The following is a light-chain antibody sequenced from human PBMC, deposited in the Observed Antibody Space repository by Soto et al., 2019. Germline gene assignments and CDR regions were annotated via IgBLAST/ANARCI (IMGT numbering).Light chain of an antibody. CDR2: NTF. J-gene: IGKJ3*01. V-gene: IGKV3-20*01. CDR3: QQYGGSPFT. Sequence: EIVLTQSPGTLSLSPGERATLSCRASQSFSTSYLAWYQHKPGQAPRLLIYNTFNGATGIPDRFSGSGSGTDFTLTISRLEPEDFAVYYCQQYGGSPFTFGPGTKVDIK. CDR1: QSFSTSY.